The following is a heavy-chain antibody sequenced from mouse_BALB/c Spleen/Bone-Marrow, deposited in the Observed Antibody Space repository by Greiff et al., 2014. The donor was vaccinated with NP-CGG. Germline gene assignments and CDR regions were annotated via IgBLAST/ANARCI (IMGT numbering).Heavy chain of an antibody. Sequence: QVQLQQSGAELARPGASVKMSCKASGYTFTSYTMHWVKQRPGQGLEWIGYIYPTTGYTNYNQTFKDMASMTADKSSSTAYMQLSSLTSEDSAVYYCARGVNYNYAYFDYWGQGTTLTVSS. J-gene: IGHJ2*01. CDR3: ARGVNYNYAYFDY. V-gene: IGHV1-4*01. CDR1: GYTFTSYT. CDR2: IYPTTGYT. D-gene: IGHD1-1*01.